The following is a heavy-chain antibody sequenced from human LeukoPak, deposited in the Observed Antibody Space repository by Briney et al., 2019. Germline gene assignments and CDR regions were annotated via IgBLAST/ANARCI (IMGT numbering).Heavy chain of an antibody. CDR3: ARGRPIRYSRPYNWFDP. D-gene: IGHD2-21*01. CDR1: GGSFSGYY. CDR2: MNHSGST. V-gene: IGHV4-34*01. J-gene: IGHJ5*02. Sequence: SETLSLTCAVYGGSFSGYYWSLIRQPPGKGLEWIGEMNHSGSTNYNPSLKSRVTISVDTSKNQFSLKLSSVTAADTAVYYCARGRPIRYSRPYNWFDPWGQGTLVTVSS.